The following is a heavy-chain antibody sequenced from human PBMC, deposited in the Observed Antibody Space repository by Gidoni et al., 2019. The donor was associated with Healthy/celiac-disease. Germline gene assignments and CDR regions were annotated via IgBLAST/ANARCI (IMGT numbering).Heavy chain of an antibody. V-gene: IGHV4-39*01. CDR2: IYYSGST. J-gene: IGHJ4*02. CDR1: GGSISSSSYY. D-gene: IGHD3-10*01. CDR3: ARHVRVYYGSGSHIDY. Sequence: QLQESGPGLVKPSETLSLTCTVSGGSISSSSYYWGWIRQPPGKGLEWIGSIYYSGSTYYNPSLKSRVTISVDTSKNQFSLKLSSVTAADTAVYYCARHVRVYYGSGSHIDYWGQGTLVTVSS.